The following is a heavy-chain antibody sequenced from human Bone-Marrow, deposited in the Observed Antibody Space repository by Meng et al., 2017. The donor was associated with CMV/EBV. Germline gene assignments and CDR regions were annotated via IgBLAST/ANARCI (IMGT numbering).Heavy chain of an antibody. Sequence: GESLKISCAASGFTVSRHYMNWVRQAPGKGLEWVSVIYSGGSTYYADSVKGRFTISRDNPKNTLYLQMNGLRADDTAVYYCARFRVGADGAFDIWGQGTMVTVSS. CDR3: ARFRVGADGAFDI. V-gene: IGHV3-53*01. D-gene: IGHD1-26*01. CDR1: GFTVSRHY. CDR2: IYSGGST. J-gene: IGHJ3*02.